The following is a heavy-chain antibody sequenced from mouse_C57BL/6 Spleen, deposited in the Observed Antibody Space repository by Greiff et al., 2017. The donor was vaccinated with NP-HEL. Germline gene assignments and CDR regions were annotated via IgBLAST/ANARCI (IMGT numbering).Heavy chain of an antibody. V-gene: IGHV1-15*01. CDR3: TRSTTVVATDWFAY. CDR2: IDPETGGT. Sequence: VQVVESGAELVRPGASVTLSCKASGYTFTDYEMHWVKQTPVHGLEWIGAIDPETGGTAYNQKFKGKAILTADKSSSTAYMELRSLTSEDSAVYYCTRSTTVVATDWFAYWGQGTLVTVSA. D-gene: IGHD1-1*01. CDR1: GYTFTDYE. J-gene: IGHJ3*01.